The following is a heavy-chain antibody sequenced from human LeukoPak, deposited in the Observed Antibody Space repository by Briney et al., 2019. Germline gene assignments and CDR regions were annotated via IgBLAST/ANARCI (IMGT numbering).Heavy chain of an antibody. V-gene: IGHV3-21*01. CDR2: ISSSSSYI. CDR3: ARVLEAAAFDY. Sequence: WGSLRLSCAASGFTFSSYSMSWVRQVPGKGLEWVSSISSSSSYIYYADSLKGRFTISRDNAKNSLYLQMNSLRAEDTAVYYCARVLEAAAFDYWGQGTLVTVSS. D-gene: IGHD6-13*01. CDR1: GFTFSSYS. J-gene: IGHJ4*02.